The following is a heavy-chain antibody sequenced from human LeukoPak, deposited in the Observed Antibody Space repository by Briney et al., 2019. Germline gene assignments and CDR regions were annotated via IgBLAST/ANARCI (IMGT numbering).Heavy chain of an antibody. CDR1: GFTFSSYE. CDR3: ARPVVAATTPDTFDI. CDR2: ISSSGSTI. Sequence: GGSLRLSCAASGFTFSSYEMNWVRQAPGKGLEWVSYISSSGSTIYYADSVKGRFTISRDNAKNSLYLQMNSLRAEDTAVYYCARPVVAATTPDTFDIWGQGTMVTVSS. J-gene: IGHJ3*02. V-gene: IGHV3-48*03. D-gene: IGHD2-15*01.